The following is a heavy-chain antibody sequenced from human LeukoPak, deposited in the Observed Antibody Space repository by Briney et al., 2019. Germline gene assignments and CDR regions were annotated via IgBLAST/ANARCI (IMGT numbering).Heavy chain of an antibody. J-gene: IGHJ4*02. CDR2: IYYSGST. CDR1: GGSISSSSYY. CDR3: ARGARAGYNLEPFDY. Sequence: SETLSLTCTVSGGSISSSSYYWGWLRRPPGKGLEWIGSIYYSGSTYYNPSLKSRFTISVDTSKNQFSLKLSSVTAAGTAVYYCARGARAGYNLEPFDYWGQGTLVTVSS. V-gene: IGHV4-39*01. D-gene: IGHD5-24*01.